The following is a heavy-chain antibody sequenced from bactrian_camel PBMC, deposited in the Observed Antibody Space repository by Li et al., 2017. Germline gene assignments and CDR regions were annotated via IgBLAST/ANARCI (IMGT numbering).Heavy chain of an antibody. Sequence: VQLVESGGGSVQPGGSLRLSCAVSGATSGPYCFGWFRQAPGKEREGVAAIASDGSTVYSDSVKGRFTIFQDKTRRTVYLQMNNLKTEDASMYYCAAETRFVYCNLDTRFGYWGQGTQVTVS. J-gene: IGHJ6*01. CDR3: AAETRFVYCNLDTRFGY. V-gene: IGHV3S53*01. CDR1: GATSGPYC. CDR2: IASDGST. D-gene: IGHD3*01.